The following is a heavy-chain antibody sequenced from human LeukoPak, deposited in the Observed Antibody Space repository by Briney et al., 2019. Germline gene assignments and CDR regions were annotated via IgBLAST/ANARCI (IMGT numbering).Heavy chain of an antibody. CDR2: IYHSGNT. CDR3: IAAAGTGFDY. Sequence: SETLSLTCTVSGYSISSGYYWGWIRQPPGKGLEWIGTIYHSGNTYYNPSLASRVTISVDTSKNQFSLKLSSVTAADTAVYYCIAAAGTGFDYWGQGTLVTVSS. J-gene: IGHJ4*02. V-gene: IGHV4-38-2*02. CDR1: GYSISSGYY. D-gene: IGHD6-13*01.